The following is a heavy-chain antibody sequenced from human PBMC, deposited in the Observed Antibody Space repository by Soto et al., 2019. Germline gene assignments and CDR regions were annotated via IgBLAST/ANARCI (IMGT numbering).Heavy chain of an antibody. CDR1: GFIFSDHF. J-gene: IGHJ3*02. D-gene: IGHD2-15*01. Sequence: QLVESGGGLVQPGGSLRLSCAVSGFIFSDHFMDWVRQAPGKGLEWLARSRSKPHSYTTQYAASVEGRFSNARDDSKNALYLQMNNLKTEDTAEYYCVRGYHSFDIWGQGTVVTASS. CDR2: SRSKPHSYTT. V-gene: IGHV3-72*01. CDR3: VRGYHSFDI.